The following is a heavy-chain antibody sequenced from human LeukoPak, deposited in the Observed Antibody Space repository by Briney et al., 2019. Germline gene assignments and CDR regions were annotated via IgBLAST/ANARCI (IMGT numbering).Heavy chain of an antibody. V-gene: IGHV4-4*07. Sequence: SETLSLTCTVSGGSISSYYWSWIRQPAGKGLEWIGRIYTSGSTNYNPSLKSRVTMSVDTSKNQFSLSLTSVTAADTAVYYCARDPGENYPYNWFDPWGQGTLVTVSS. CDR3: ARDPGENYPYNWFDP. CDR1: GGSISSYY. D-gene: IGHD5-24*01. J-gene: IGHJ5*02. CDR2: IYTSGST.